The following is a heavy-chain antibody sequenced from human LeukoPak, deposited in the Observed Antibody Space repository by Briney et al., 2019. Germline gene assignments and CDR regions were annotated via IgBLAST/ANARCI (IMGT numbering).Heavy chain of an antibody. D-gene: IGHD2-2*01. CDR3: ARDQANIVVVPAAVDY. Sequence: QPGGSLRLSCAASGFTFSSYSMNWVRQAPGKGLEWVSYISSSSSTIYYADSVKGRFTISRDNAKNSLYLQMNSLRAEDTAVYYCARDQANIVVVPAAVDYWGQGTLVTVSS. CDR2: ISSSSSTI. CDR1: GFTFSSYS. V-gene: IGHV3-48*01. J-gene: IGHJ4*02.